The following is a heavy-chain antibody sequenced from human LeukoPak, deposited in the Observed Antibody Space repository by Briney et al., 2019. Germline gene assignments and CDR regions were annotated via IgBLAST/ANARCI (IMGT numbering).Heavy chain of an antibody. V-gene: IGHV3-33*06. CDR1: GFTFSSYG. J-gene: IGHJ4*02. CDR3: AKDVYYYDSSGCPFDY. CDR2: IWYDGSNK. Sequence: PGGSLRLSCAASGFTFSSYGMHWVRQAPGKGLEWVAVIWYDGSNKYYADSVKGRFTISRDNSKNTLYLQMNSLRAEDTAVYYCAKDVYYYDSSGCPFDYWGQGTLVTVSS. D-gene: IGHD3-22*01.